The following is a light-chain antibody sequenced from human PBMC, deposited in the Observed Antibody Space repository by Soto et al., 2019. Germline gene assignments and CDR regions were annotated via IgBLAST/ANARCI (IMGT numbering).Light chain of an antibody. CDR3: QQYGSYPIT. Sequence: ESVLTQSPGTLSLSPVQRATLSCRASPSVSHFVAGYQHSPGQAPRLLIYGASSRAPGIPDRFSGSGSGTDFTLTISRLEPEDFAVSYCQQYGSYPITFGKGTRLEI. CDR1: PSVSHF. J-gene: IGKJ5*01. CDR2: GAS. V-gene: IGKV3-20*01.